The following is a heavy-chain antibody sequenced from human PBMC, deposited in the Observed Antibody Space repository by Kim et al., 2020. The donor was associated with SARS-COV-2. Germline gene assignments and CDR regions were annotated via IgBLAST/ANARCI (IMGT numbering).Heavy chain of an antibody. D-gene: IGHD3-10*01. CDR3: AKGHYGSVGDY. Sequence: GGSLRLSCAASGFTFRNYAMNWVRQAPGKGLEWVSTIRSDGGGDGGSTYYADSVKGRFTVSRDDSRSTLFLQMNSLRADDTAVYYCAKGHYGSVGDYWGQGTRVTVSS. V-gene: IGHV3-23*01. J-gene: IGHJ4*02. CDR2: IRSDGGGDGGST. CDR1: GFTFRNYA.